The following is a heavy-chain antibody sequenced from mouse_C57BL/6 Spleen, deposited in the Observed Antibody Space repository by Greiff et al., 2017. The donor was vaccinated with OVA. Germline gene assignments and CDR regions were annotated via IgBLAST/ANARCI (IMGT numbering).Heavy chain of an antibody. D-gene: IGHD4-1*01. CDR1: GYAFSSSW. V-gene: IGHV1-82*01. J-gene: IGHJ4*01. CDR2: IYPGDGDT. Sequence: QVQLQQSGPELVKPGASVKISCKASGYAFSSSWMNWVKQRPGKGLEWIGRIYPGDGDTNYNGKFKGKATLTADKSSSTAYMQLSSLTSEDSAVYFCARGDWDDAMDYWGQGTSVTVSS. CDR3: ARGDWDDAMDY.